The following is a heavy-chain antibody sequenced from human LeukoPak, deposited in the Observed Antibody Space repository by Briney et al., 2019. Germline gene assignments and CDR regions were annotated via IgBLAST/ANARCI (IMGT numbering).Heavy chain of an antibody. Sequence: GGSLRLSCAASGFTFSSYWMSWVRQAPGKGLEWVANIKRDGSEKYYVDSVKGRFTISRDNAKNSLYLQMNSLRAEDTAVYYCARDLVAGTGGYYFDYWGQGTLVTVSS. CDR2: IKRDGSEK. V-gene: IGHV3-7*01. CDR3: ARDLVAGTGGYYFDY. CDR1: GFTFSSYW. J-gene: IGHJ4*02. D-gene: IGHD6-19*01.